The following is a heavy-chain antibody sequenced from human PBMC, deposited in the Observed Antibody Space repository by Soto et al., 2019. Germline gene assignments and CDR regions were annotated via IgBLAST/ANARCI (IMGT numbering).Heavy chain of an antibody. V-gene: IGHV3-30-3*01. CDR3: ARVRLPRYYFDY. Sequence: GGSLRLSCAASGFTFSSYAMHWVRQAPGKGLEWVAVISYDGSNKYYADSVKGRFTISEDNSKNTLYLQMNSLRAEDTAVYYCARVRLPRYYFDYWGQGTLVTVSS. D-gene: IGHD4-17*01. CDR1: GFTFSSYA. CDR2: ISYDGSNK. J-gene: IGHJ4*02.